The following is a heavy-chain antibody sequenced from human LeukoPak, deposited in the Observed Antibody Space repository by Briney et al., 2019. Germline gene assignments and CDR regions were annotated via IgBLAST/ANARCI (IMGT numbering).Heavy chain of an antibody. J-gene: IGHJ3*02. Sequence: SETLSLTCTVSGGAISSSSYYWGWIRQPPGKGLEWIGSIYYSGSTYYNPSLKSRVTISVDTSKNQFSLKLSSVTAADTAVYYCASPAGATWESAAFDIWGQGTMVTVSS. V-gene: IGHV4-39*07. CDR1: GGAISSSSYY. CDR2: IYYSGST. CDR3: ASPAGATWESAAFDI. D-gene: IGHD1-26*01.